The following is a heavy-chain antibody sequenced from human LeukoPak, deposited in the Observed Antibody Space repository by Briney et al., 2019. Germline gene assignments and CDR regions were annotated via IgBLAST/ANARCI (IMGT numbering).Heavy chain of an antibody. D-gene: IGHD1-26*01. CDR3: ARDVGATPGYFDY. Sequence: SETLSLTCTVSGGSISSSSYYWGWIRQPPVKGLEWIGEINHSGSTNYNPSLKSRVTISVDTSKNQFSLKLSSVTAADTAVYYCARDVGATPGYFDYWGQGTLVTVSS. J-gene: IGHJ4*02. CDR1: GGSISSSSYY. CDR2: INHSGST. V-gene: IGHV4-39*07.